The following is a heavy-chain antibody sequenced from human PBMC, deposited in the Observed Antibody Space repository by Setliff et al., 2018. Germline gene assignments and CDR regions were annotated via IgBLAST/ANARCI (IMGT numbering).Heavy chain of an antibody. V-gene: IGHV4-61*02. Sequence: SETLSLTCTVSGGSVSSGSYCWSWIRQPAGKGLEWIGRIYTSGSTNYNPSLKSRVTISVDTSNNHFSLKLDSVTAADTAVYYCARDPVDGHGHFDYWGQGTLVTVSS. D-gene: IGHD2-8*01. CDR1: GGSVSSGSYC. CDR2: IYTSGST. CDR3: ARDPVDGHGHFDY. J-gene: IGHJ4*02.